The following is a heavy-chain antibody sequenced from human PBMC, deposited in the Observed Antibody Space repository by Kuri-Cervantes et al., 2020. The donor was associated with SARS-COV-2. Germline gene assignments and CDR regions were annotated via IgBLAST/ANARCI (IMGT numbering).Heavy chain of an antibody. D-gene: IGHD5-18*01. J-gene: IGHJ4*02. CDR3: ARMVGVGYSYGYPFDY. V-gene: IGHV4-34*01. CDR1: GGSFSGYY. CDR2: IYYSGST. Sequence: GSLRLSCAVYGGSFSGYYWSGIRQPPGKGLEWIGSIYYSGSTYYNPSLKSRVTISVDTSKNQFSLKLSSVTAADTAVYYCARMVGVGYSYGYPFDYWGQGTLVTVSS.